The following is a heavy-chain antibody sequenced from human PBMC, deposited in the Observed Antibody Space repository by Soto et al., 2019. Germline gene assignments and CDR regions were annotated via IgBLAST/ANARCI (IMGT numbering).Heavy chain of an antibody. CDR3: AKDRGHYGDSFDY. V-gene: IGHV3-23*01. CDR2: ISASGGST. Sequence: GGSLRLSCAASGFTFSNYVMNWVRQAPGKGLDWVSAISASGGSTYYADSVKGRFTISRDNSKNTLYLQMSSLRAEDTAVYYCAKDRGHYGDSFDYWGQGTLVTVSS. D-gene: IGHD4-17*01. J-gene: IGHJ4*02. CDR1: GFTFSNYV.